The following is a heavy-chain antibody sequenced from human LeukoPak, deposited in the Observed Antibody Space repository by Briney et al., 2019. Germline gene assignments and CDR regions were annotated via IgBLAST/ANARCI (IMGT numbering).Heavy chain of an antibody. D-gene: IGHD5-18*01. CDR1: GFTFSNYA. CDR3: AKADTSMVRRYYFDY. J-gene: IGHJ4*02. Sequence: PGGSLRLSCAASGFTFSNYAVSWIRQAPGRSLEWVSVISGGGGSKYYADSVKGRVTISRDYSRDTLYLQMDSLRAEDTAVYYCAKADTSMVRRYYFDYWGQGTLVTVSS. V-gene: IGHV3-23*01. CDR2: ISGGGGSK.